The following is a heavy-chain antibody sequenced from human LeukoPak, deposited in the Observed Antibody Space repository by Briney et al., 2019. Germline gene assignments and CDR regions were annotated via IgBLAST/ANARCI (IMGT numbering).Heavy chain of an antibody. V-gene: IGHV1-2*02. CDR3: ARIAVAGLQFDY. CDR2: INPNSGGT. D-gene: IGHD6-13*01. Sequence: ASVKVSCKASGYTFTGYYMHWVRQAPGQGLEWMGWINPNSGGTNYAQKFQGRVSMTRDTSTSTAYMELSRLRSDDTAVYYCARIAVAGLQFDYWGQGTLVTVSS. J-gene: IGHJ4*02. CDR1: GYTFTGYY.